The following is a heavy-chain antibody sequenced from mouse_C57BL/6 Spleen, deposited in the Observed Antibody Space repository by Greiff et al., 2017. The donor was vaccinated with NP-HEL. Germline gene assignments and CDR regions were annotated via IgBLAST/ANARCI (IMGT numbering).Heavy chain of an antibody. V-gene: IGHV1-26*01. J-gene: IGHJ3*01. CDR1: GYTFTDYY. D-gene: IGHD2-1*01. Sequence: VQLQQSGPELVKPGASVKISCKASGYTFTDYYMNWVKQSHGKSLEWIGDINPNNGGTSYNQKFKGKATLTVDKSSSTAYMELLSLTSEDSAVYYCARSEDYGNGGFAYWGQGTLVTVSA. CDR3: ARSEDYGNGGFAY. CDR2: INPNNGGT.